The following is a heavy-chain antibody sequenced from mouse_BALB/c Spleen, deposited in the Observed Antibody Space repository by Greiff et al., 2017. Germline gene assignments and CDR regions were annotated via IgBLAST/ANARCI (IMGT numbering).Heavy chain of an antibody. Sequence: VKLQQPGAELVRPGASVKLSCKASGYTFTSYWINWVKQRPGQGLEWIGNIYPSDSYTNYNQKFKDKATLTVDKSSSTAYMQLSSPTSEDSAVYYCTRGGNYRYFDVWGAGTTVTVSA. CDR2: IYPSDSYT. CDR3: TRGGNYRYFDV. J-gene: IGHJ1*01. D-gene: IGHD2-1*01. V-gene: IGHV1-69*02. CDR1: GYTFTSYW.